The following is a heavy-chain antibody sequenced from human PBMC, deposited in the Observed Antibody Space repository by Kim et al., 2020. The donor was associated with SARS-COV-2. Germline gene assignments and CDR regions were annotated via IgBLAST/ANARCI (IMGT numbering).Heavy chain of an antibody. CDR2: ISDSGLRT. CDR1: GFTFSTYA. J-gene: IGHJ4*02. Sequence: GGSLRLSCAASGFTFSTYAMSWARQAPGKGLEWVSTISDSGLRTHYADSVKGRFTISRDNSRSTLFLQMNYLRAEDTAIYYCEASDYWGQGSLVTVFS. V-gene: IGHV3-23*01. CDR3: EASDY.